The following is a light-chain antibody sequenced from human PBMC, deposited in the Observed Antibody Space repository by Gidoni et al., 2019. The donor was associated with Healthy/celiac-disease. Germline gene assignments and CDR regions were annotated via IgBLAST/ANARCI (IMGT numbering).Light chain of an antibody. CDR2: DAS. J-gene: IGKJ4*01. V-gene: IGKV1-33*01. CDR3: QQYDNLPAELT. CDR1: QDISNY. Sequence: DIQMTQSPSSLSASVGDRVTITCQASQDISNYLNWYQQKPGKAPKLLIYDASNLETGVPSRFSGSGSGTDFTFTISSLQPEDIATYYCQQYDNLPAELTFXGXTKVEIK.